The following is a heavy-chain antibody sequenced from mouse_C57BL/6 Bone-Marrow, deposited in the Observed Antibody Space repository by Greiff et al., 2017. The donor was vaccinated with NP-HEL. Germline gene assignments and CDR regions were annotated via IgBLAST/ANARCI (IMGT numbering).Heavy chain of an antibody. CDR1: GYTFTSYW. CDR2: IYPSDSDT. V-gene: IGHV1-74*01. Sequence: VQLQQPGAELVKPGASVKVSCKASGYTFTSYWMHWVKQRPGQGLEWIGRIYPSDSDTNYNQKFKGKTTLTVDKSSSTAYMQLSSLTSEDSAVYYCAIGLGPWYFDVWGTGTTVTVSS. CDR3: AIGLGPWYFDV. J-gene: IGHJ1*03. D-gene: IGHD4-1*01.